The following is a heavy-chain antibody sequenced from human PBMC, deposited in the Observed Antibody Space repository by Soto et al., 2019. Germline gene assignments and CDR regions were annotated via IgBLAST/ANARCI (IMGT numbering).Heavy chain of an antibody. CDR3: AREGPGYSSGWYYFDY. J-gene: IGHJ4*02. CDR2: TYYRSKWYN. V-gene: IGHV6-1*01. Sequence: SQTLSLTCAISGDSVSSNSAAWNWIRQSPSRGLEWLGRTYYRSKWYNDYAVSVKSRITINPDTSKNQFSLQLNTVTPEATAVYYCAREGPGYSSGWYYFDYWGQGTLVTVSS. CDR1: GDSVSSNSAA. D-gene: IGHD6-19*01.